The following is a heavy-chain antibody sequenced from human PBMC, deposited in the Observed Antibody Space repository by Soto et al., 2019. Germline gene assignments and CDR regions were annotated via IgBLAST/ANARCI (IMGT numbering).Heavy chain of an antibody. CDR2: IYHGGST. V-gene: IGHV4-38-2*01. CDR3: ARVGPWVPYYYDSSPYTFENWFDP. Sequence: SETLSLTCAVSGYSINSGYYWGWLRQPPGKGLEWIGCIYHGGSTYYNPSLNSRVTLSIDMTNNHVSLILNSVTAADTAVYYCARVGPWVPYYYDSSPYTFENWFDPWGQGTLVTVSS. D-gene: IGHD3-22*01. CDR1: GYSINSGYY. J-gene: IGHJ5*02.